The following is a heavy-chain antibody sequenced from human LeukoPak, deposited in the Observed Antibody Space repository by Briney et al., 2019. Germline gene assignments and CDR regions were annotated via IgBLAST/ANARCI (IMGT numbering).Heavy chain of an antibody. D-gene: IGHD6-6*01. CDR1: GGTFSSYA. CDR2: IIPILGIA. V-gene: IGHV1-69*04. Sequence: GASVKVSCKASGGTFSSYAISWVRQAPGQGLEWMGRIIPILGIANYAQKFQGRVTITADKSTSTAYMELSSLRSEDTAVYYCASCSSSSVEESKNYYYYYGMDVWGQGTTVTVSS. CDR3: ASCSSSSVEESKNYYYYYGMDV. J-gene: IGHJ6*02.